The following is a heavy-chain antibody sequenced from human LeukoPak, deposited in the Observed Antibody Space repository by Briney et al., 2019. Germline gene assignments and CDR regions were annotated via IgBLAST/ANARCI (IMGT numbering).Heavy chain of an antibody. CDR3: ARGRGSGHKENWFDP. Sequence: ASVKVSCKASGYTFTTYDINWVRQATGQGLGWMGWMNPNSGNTGYTQKFQGRVTMTRNNSISKAYMELSSLRSGDTAVYYCARGRGSGHKENWFDPWGQGTLVTVSS. D-gene: IGHD6-19*01. V-gene: IGHV1-8*01. CDR2: MNPNSGNT. CDR1: GYTFTTYD. J-gene: IGHJ5*02.